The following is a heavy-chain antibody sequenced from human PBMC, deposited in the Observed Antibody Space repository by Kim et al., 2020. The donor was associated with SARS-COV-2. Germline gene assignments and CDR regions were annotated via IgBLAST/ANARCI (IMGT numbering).Heavy chain of an antibody. CDR2: IYYSGST. Sequence: SETLSLTCTVSGGSISSSSYYWGWIRQPPGKGLEWIGSIYYSGSTYYKPSLKSRVTISVDTSKNQFSLKLSSVTAADTAVYYCARLRVSSSWYYYYYGMDVWGQGTTVTVSS. CDR3: ARLRVSSSWYYYYYGMDV. J-gene: IGHJ6*02. CDR1: GGSISSSSYY. D-gene: IGHD6-13*01. V-gene: IGHV4-39*01.